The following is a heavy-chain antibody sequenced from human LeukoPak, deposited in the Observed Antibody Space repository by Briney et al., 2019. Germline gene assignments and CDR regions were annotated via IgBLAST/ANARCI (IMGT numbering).Heavy chain of an antibody. CDR2: ISGSGGST. V-gene: IGHV3-23*01. Sequence: KPGGSLRLSCAASGFTFSSYSMSWVRQAPGKGLEWVSGISGSGGSTDYADSVKGRFTISRDNSKNTLYLQMNSLRVEDTAVYYCAKDPGYQVVYCFDYWGQGTLDTVSS. D-gene: IGHD2-2*01. CDR3: AKDPGYQVVYCFDY. J-gene: IGHJ4*02. CDR1: GFTFSSYS.